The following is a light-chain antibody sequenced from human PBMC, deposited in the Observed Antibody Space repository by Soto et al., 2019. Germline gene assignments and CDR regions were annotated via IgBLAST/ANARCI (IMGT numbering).Light chain of an antibody. J-gene: IGKJ1*01. CDR2: DAS. CDR3: QQYNSYSRT. Sequence: DIQMTQSPSTLSASVGDRVTITCRASQSISSWLAWYQQKPGKAPKLLTYDASSLESGVPSRFSGSGSGTEFTLTISSLQPGDFATYYCQQYNSYSRTFGQGTKVEIK. CDR1: QSISSW. V-gene: IGKV1-5*01.